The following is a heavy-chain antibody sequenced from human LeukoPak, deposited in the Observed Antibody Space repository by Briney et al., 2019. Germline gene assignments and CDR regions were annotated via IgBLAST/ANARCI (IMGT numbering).Heavy chain of an antibody. D-gene: IGHD1-26*01. Sequence: GGSLRLSCAASRFTFSNYKMNWVRQAPGKGLEWVSSISSSSSYIYYADSVKGRFTISRDNAKNSLYLQMNSLRAEDTAVYYCARESSVVGRNIDYWGQGTLVTVSS. CDR3: ARESSVVGRNIDY. J-gene: IGHJ4*02. V-gene: IGHV3-21*01. CDR2: ISSSSSYI. CDR1: RFTFSNYK.